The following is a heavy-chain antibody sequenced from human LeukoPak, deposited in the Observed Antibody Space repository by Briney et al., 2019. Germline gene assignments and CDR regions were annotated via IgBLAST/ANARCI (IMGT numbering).Heavy chain of an antibody. CDR2: IYHSGST. D-gene: IGHD5-12*01. J-gene: IGHJ4*02. Sequence: SSETLSLTCTVSGLSISSGGYYWSWIRQPPGKGLEWIGYIYHSGSTYYNPSLKSRVTISVDRSNNQFSLKVSSVTAADTAVYYCARDDGYSILDYWGQGTPVTVSS. V-gene: IGHV4-30-2*01. CDR1: GLSISSGGYY. CDR3: ARDDGYSILDY.